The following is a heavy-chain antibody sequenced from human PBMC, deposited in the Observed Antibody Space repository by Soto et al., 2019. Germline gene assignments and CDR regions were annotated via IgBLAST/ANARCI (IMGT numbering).Heavy chain of an antibody. Sequence: LRLSCAASGFTFDDYAMHWVRQAPGKGLEWVSGISWNSGSIGYADSVKGRFTISRDNAKNSLYLQMNSLRAEDTALYYCAKAYAAGYSSSWFYNWFDPWGQGTLVTVSS. CDR3: AKAYAAGYSSSWFYNWFDP. V-gene: IGHV3-9*01. CDR2: ISWNSGSI. D-gene: IGHD6-13*01. J-gene: IGHJ5*02. CDR1: GFTFDDYA.